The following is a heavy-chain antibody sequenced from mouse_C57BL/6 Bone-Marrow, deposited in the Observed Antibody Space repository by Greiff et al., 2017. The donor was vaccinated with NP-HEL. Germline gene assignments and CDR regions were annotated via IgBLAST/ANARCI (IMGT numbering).Heavy chain of an antibody. Sequence: EVKLMESGGGLVKPGGSLKLSCAASGFTFSDYGMHWVRQAPEKGLEWVAYISSGSSTIYYADTVKGRFTISRDNAKNTLFLQMTSLRSEDTAMYYCAREDYYYGSSYPAWFAYWGQGTLVTVSA. J-gene: IGHJ3*01. CDR3: AREDYYYGSSYPAWFAY. CDR1: GFTFSDYG. D-gene: IGHD1-1*01. V-gene: IGHV5-17*01. CDR2: ISSGSSTI.